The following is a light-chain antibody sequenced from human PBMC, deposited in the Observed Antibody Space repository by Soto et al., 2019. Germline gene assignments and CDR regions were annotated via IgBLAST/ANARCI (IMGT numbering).Light chain of an antibody. J-gene: IGLJ1*01. CDR2: NND. CDR1: DSNIGPKT. CDR3: AAWDDSLNAYG. V-gene: IGLV1-44*01. Sequence: QSVLTQPPSASGTPGQRVTISCSGGDSNIGPKTVNWYRQVPGTAPKLLIHNNDQRPSGVPDRISGSKSGTSASLAISGLHSDDEADYYCAAWDDSLNAYGFGIGTKVTVL.